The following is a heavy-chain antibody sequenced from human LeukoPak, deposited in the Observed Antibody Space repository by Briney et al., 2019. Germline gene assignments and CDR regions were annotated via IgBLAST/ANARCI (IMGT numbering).Heavy chain of an antibody. D-gene: IGHD3-22*01. CDR3: ARDIYYDSSGYT. CDR1: GGTFSSYA. CDR2: IIPIFGTA. J-gene: IGHJ5*02. Sequence: ASAKVSCEASGGTFSSYAISWVRQAPGQGLEWMGGIIPIFGTANYAQKFQGRVTITTDESTSTAYMELSSLRSEDTAVYYCARDIYYDSSGYTWGQGTLVTVSS. V-gene: IGHV1-69*05.